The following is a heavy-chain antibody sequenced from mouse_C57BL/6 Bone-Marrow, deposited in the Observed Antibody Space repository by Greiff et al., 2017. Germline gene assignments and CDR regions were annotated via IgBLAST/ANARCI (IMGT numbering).Heavy chain of an antibody. CDR3: ARTDGYYVAWFAY. D-gene: IGHD2-3*01. J-gene: IGHJ3*01. CDR2: IYPGSGNT. CDR1: GYTFTDYY. V-gene: IGHV1-76*01. Sequence: VKLVESGAELVRPGASVKLSCKASGYTFTDYYINWVKQRPGQGLEWIARIYPGSGNTYYNEKFKGKATLTAEKSSSTAYMQLSSLTSEDSAVDCCARTDGYYVAWFAYWGQGTLVTVSA.